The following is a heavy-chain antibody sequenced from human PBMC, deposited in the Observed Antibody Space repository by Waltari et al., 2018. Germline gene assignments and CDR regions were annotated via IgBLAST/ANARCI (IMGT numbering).Heavy chain of an antibody. D-gene: IGHD3-16*02. V-gene: IGHV4-59*01. J-gene: IGHJ3*02. CDR2: IYYSWST. CDR3: AREWGGYDYVWGSYRDDAFDI. Sequence: QVQLQESGPGLVKPSETLSLTCTVSGGSISSYYWSWIRQPPGKGPRWIGYIYYSWSTNYNPSLKSRVTISVDTSKNQFSLKLSSVTAADTAVYYCAREWGGYDYVWGSYRDDAFDIWGQGTMVTVSS. CDR1: GGSISSYY.